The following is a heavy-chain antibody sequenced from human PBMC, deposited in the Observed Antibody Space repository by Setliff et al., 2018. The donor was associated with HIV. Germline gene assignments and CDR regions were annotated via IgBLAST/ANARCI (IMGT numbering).Heavy chain of an antibody. V-gene: IGHV2-26*01. CDR1: GFSLSNARMG. CDR2: IFSNDET. D-gene: IGHD3-3*01. J-gene: IGHJ4*02. CDR3: ARIREPYDFWSGSLVYFDY. Sequence: SGPTLVNPTETLTLTCTVSGFSLSNARMGVSWIRQPPGTALEWLAHIFSNDETSYRPSLKSRLTISKDTSNSQVVLTMTNMDPVDTATYYCARIREPYDFWSGSLVYFDYWGQGTLVTVSS.